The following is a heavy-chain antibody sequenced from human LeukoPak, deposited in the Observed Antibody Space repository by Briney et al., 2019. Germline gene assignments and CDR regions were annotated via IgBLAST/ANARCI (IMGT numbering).Heavy chain of an antibody. J-gene: IGHJ3*02. CDR2: ISSSGSTI. CDR3: AAVDSGSYHDAFDI. V-gene: IGHV3-11*01. Sequence: GGSLRLSCAASGFTFSDYYMSWIRQAPGKGLEWVSYISSSGSTIYYADSVKGRFTISRDNAKNSLYLQMNSLRAEDTAVYYCAAVDSGSYHDAFDIWGQGTMVTVSS. D-gene: IGHD1-26*01. CDR1: GFTFSDYY.